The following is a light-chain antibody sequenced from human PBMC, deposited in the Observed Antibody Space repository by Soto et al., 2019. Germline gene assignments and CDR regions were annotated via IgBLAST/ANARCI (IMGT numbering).Light chain of an antibody. V-gene: IGKV3-15*01. CDR1: QSVISS. Sequence: EIVVTRSPALLSVSPGERVTLSCRASQSVISSIAWYQQKLGQAPRLLIYGASTRATGIPARFSGSGSGTEFFLTISSLQSEDFAMYYCQHYNNWLGTFGGGTKVEIK. CDR2: GAS. CDR3: QHYNNWLGT. J-gene: IGKJ4*01.